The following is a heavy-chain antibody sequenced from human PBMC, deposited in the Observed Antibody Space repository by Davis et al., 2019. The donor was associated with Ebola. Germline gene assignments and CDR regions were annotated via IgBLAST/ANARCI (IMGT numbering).Heavy chain of an antibody. CDR1: GGSISSSSYY. V-gene: IGHV4-61*01. J-gene: IGHJ6*02. Sequence: SETLSLTCTVSGGSISSSSYYWNWIRQPPAKGLEWIGYIYYSGSTNYNPSLKSRVTISVDTSKNQFSLKLSSVTAADTAVYYCARDREYSGYTRYYYGMDVWGQGTTVTVSS. CDR2: IYYSGST. CDR3: ARDREYSGYTRYYYGMDV. D-gene: IGHD5-12*01.